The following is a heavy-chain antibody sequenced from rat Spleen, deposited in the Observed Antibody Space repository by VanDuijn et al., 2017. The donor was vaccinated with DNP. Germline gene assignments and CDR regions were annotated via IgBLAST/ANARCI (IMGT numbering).Heavy chain of an antibody. J-gene: IGHJ4*01. CDR3: ARVQLGYYALDA. CDR2: IIYDGTRT. V-gene: IGHV5S10*01. Sequence: EVQLVESGGGLVQPGRSLKLSCAASGFTFSDYNMAWVRQAPKKGLEWVATIIYDGTRTYYRDSVKGRFTISRDNAKSTLYLQMDSLRSEETATYYCARVQLGYYALDAWGQGTSVTVSS. D-gene: IGHD5-1*01. CDR1: GFTFSDYN.